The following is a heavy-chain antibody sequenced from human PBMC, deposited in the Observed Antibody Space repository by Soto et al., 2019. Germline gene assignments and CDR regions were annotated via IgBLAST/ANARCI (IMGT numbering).Heavy chain of an antibody. CDR2: INPILSMS. CDR1: GDTFTFYS. CDR3: ASSYGSGYRAFDY. Sequence: QVQLVQSGAEVKRPGSSVKVSCKASGDTFTFYSINLVRQAPGLGLEWMGRINPILSMSNYSQRFQGRVTMTADKSTSTAYMELSSLRSEDTAIYYCASSYGSGYRAFDYWGQGALVTVSS. J-gene: IGHJ4*02. D-gene: IGHD3-10*01. V-gene: IGHV1-69*02.